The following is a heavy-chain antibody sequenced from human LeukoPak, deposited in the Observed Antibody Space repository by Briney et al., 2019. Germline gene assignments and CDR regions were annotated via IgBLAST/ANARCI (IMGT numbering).Heavy chain of an antibody. CDR3: ARDRDFWSGPIDF. D-gene: IGHD3-3*01. V-gene: IGHV1-46*01. Sequence: ASVKVSCKASGYTFTSYYMHWVRQAPGRGLEWMGIINPSGGSTSYAQKFQGRVTMTKDTSTSTVYMELSSLTSEDTAVYYCARDRDFWSGPIDFWGQGTLVTVSS. CDR2: INPSGGST. CDR1: GYTFTSYY. J-gene: IGHJ4*02.